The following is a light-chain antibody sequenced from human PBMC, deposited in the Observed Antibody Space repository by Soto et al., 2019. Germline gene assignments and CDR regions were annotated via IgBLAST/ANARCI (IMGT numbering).Light chain of an antibody. J-gene: IGLJ1*01. CDR2: EVT. Sequence: QSVLTQPASVSWSPGQSITISCTGTSRDNRTSNLVSWYQQYPGKAHKLIIFEVTRRPSGISNRFSGSKSGNTATLTISWLLSEYEADYYCYTYTGISTSLFVFGTGTKVTVL. CDR3: YTYTGISTSLFV. V-gene: IGLV2-23*02. CDR1: SRDNRTSNL.